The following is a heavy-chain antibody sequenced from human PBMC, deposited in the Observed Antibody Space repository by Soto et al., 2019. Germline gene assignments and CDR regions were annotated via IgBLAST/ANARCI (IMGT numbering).Heavy chain of an antibody. CDR1: GFTFSVSA. D-gene: IGHD4-17*01. V-gene: IGHV3-23*01. J-gene: IGHJ4*02. CDR3: TKDLRTVTEW. Sequence: GGSLRLSCAASGFTFSVSAMTWVRQAPWRGLEWVSGITGSGGVTFYADSVKGRFTISRDDSKNLLFLQMNSLRAEDTAVYYCTKDLRTVTEWWGKGTLVTVSS. CDR2: ITGSGGVT.